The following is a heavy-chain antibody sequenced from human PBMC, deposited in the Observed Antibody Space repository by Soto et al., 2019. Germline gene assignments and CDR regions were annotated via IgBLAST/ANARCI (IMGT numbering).Heavy chain of an antibody. CDR2: IYYSGST. D-gene: IGHD2-2*01. CDR3: ARQCSSTSCYGLFDY. Sequence: SETLYLTCTDSGGSISSYYWSWIRQPPGKGLEWIGYIYYSGSTNYNPSLKSRVTISVDTSKNQFSLKLSSVTAADTAVYYCARQCSSTSCYGLFDYWGQGTLVTVSS. CDR1: GGSISSYY. V-gene: IGHV4-59*01. J-gene: IGHJ4*02.